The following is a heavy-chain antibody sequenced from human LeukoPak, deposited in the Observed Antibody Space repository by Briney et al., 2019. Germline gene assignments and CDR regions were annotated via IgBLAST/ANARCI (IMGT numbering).Heavy chain of an antibody. CDR2: IYYSVNT. CDR3: ARHSGGIDY. Sequence: SETLSLTCTVSGDSISSYYWSWIRQRPGKGLEWIGYIYYSVNTSYNPSLKSRVTISVDTSKNRFSLKLSSVTAADTAVYYCARHSGGIDYWGQGTLVTVSS. D-gene: IGHD1-26*01. CDR1: GDSISSYY. V-gene: IGHV4-59*08. J-gene: IGHJ4*02.